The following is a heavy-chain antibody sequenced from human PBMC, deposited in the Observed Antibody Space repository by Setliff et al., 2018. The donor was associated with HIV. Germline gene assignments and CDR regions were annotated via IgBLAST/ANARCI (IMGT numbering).Heavy chain of an antibody. Sequence: GGSLRLSCAASRFTFSTYAMHWVRQAPGKGLEWVAIISYDGSNKYYADSVKGRFTISRDNSKNTLYLQMSSLRAEDTAVYYCAKDRLEWLAPDGFDIWGLGTMVTVSS. CDR1: RFTFSTYA. V-gene: IGHV3-30*07. D-gene: IGHD3-3*01. CDR2: ISYDGSNK. J-gene: IGHJ3*02. CDR3: AKDRLEWLAPDGFDI.